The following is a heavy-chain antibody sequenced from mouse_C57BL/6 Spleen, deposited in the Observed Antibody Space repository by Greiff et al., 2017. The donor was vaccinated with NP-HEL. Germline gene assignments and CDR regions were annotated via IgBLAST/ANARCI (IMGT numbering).Heavy chain of an antibody. V-gene: IGHV1-20*01. CDR2: INPYNGDT. CDR3: ARDDYGSSYGYFDV. D-gene: IGHD1-1*01. CDR1: GYSFTGYF. Sequence: VQLQQSGPELVKPGASVKISCKASGYSFTGYFMNWVMQSHGKSLEWIGRINPYNGDTFYNQKFKGKATLTVDNSSSTAHMELRSLTSEDAAVYYCARDDYGSSYGYFDVWGTGTTVTVSS. J-gene: IGHJ1*03.